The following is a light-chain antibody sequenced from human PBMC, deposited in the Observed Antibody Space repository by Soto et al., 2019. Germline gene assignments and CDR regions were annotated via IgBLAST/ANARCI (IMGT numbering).Light chain of an antibody. V-gene: IGLV2-14*01. CDR1: TSDVGGYDY. Sequence: QSVLTQPASVSGSPGQSITISCTGTTSDVGGYDYVSWYQQHPGQAPKLLIYEVSNRPSGVPDRFSASKSGTSASLDITGLQAEDEAEYFCQSYDSSLTVVFGGGTQLTVL. CDR2: EVS. CDR3: QSYDSSLTVV. J-gene: IGLJ2*01.